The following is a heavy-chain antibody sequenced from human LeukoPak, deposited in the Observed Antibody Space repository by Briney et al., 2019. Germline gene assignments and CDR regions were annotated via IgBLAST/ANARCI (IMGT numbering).Heavy chain of an antibody. Sequence: GGSLRLSCAASGFVFNSHPMHWVLQAPGKGLECVSAISGNGDSTYYANSVKGRFTISRDNSRNTLYLQMGSLRAEDTALYYCAREEPAGSIDYWGQGTLVTVSS. CDR2: ISGNGDST. J-gene: IGHJ4*02. CDR3: AREEPAGSIDY. V-gene: IGHV3-64*01. CDR1: GFVFNSHP. D-gene: IGHD1-14*01.